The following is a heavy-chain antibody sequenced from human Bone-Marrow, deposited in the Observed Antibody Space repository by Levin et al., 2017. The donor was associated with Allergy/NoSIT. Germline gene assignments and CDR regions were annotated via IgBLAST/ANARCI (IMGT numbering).Heavy chain of an antibody. J-gene: IGHJ4*02. D-gene: IGHD5-12*01. CDR3: ARDDVVATNH. Sequence: GGSLRLSCAASGFTISTNYMSWVRQVPGKGLEWVSIIHSGGRKNYADSVKGRFTISRDNYNNTLYLQMNSLRGEDTAIYYCARDDVVATNHWGQGTLVNVSS. CDR2: IHSGGRK. CDR1: GFTISTNY. V-gene: IGHV3-66*01.